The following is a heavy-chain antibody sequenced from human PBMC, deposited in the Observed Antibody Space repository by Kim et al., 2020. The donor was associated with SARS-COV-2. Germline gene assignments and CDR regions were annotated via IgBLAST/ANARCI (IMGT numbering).Heavy chain of an antibody. CDR2: IYHTGIT. D-gene: IGHD6-25*01. Sequence: SETLSLTCAVSGGSISDSYWTWIRQSPGKGLEWLGYIYHTGITRYNPSLQSRITISIDTSRNQFSLILSSVTAADTAIYYCERVEGYIGGYTALEVFDYRGQGTLVPVSS. CDR1: GGSISDSY. J-gene: IGHJ4*02. CDR3: ERVEGYIGGYTALEVFDY. V-gene: IGHV4-59*01.